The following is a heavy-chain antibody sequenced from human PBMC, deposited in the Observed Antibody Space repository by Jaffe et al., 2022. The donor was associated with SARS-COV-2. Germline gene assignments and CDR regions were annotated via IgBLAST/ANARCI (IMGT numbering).Heavy chain of an antibody. V-gene: IGHV4-39*01. J-gene: IGHJ5*02. CDR2: IYYSGST. CDR3: ARHQGYGEWFDP. D-gene: IGHD3-10*01. Sequence: QLQLQESGPGLVKPSETLSLTCTVSGGSISSSSYYWGWIRQPPGKGLEWIGSIYYSGSTYYNPSLKSRVTISVDTSKNQFSLKLSSVTAADTAVYYCARHQGYGEWFDPWGQGTLVTVSS. CDR1: GGSISSSSYY.